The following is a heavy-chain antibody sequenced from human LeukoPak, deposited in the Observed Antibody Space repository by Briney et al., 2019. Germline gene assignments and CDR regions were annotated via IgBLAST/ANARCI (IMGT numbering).Heavy chain of an antibody. V-gene: IGHV4-34*01. CDR3: ARGHSTSGFDY. CDR2: IDHSGSV. Sequence: PSETLSLTCAVYGEPFSGYYWTWVRQPPDKGLEWIGQIDHSGSVNYNPSLESRVSISVDKPKKQFSLKVNSVTAADTAVYFCARGHSTSGFDYWGQGARVSVSS. D-gene: IGHD6-6*01. J-gene: IGHJ4*02. CDR1: GEPFSGYY.